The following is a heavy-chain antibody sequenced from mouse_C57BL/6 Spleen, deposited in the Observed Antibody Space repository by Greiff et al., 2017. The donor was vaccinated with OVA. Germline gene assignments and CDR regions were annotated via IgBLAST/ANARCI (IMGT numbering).Heavy chain of an antibody. CDR1: GYTFTSYG. Sequence: VQGVESGAELARPGASVKLSCKASGYTFTSYGISWVKQRTGQGLEWIGEIYPRSGNTYYNEKFKGKATLTADKSSSTAYMELRSLTSEDSAVYFCARDDYGPFAYWGQGTLVTVSA. J-gene: IGHJ3*01. CDR2: IYPRSGNT. CDR3: ARDDYGPFAY. V-gene: IGHV1-81*01. D-gene: IGHD2-4*01.